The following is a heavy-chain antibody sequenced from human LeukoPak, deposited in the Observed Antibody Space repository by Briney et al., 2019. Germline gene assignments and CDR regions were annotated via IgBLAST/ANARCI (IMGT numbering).Heavy chain of an antibody. CDR3: ARGPTTVTRAFDY. D-gene: IGHD4-17*01. CDR1: GGSFSIYY. Sequence: SETLSLTRTDSGGSFSIYYWSWIRQPAGKGLEYIGRIYTSGSTNYNPSLKSRVTMSVDTSKSQFSLKLTSVTAADTAVYYCARGPTTVTRAFDYWGQGTLVTVSS. CDR2: IYTSGST. J-gene: IGHJ4*02. V-gene: IGHV4-4*07.